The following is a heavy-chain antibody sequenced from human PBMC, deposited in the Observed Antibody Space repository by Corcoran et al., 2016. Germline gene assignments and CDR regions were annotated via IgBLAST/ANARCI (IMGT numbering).Heavy chain of an antibody. V-gene: IGHV5-51*01. CDR1: GYRFTTYW. J-gene: IGHJ6*02. CDR3: ARQRRSCVDV. CDR2: IYPGDSDT. Sequence: EVQLVQSGAEVKKPGESLKISCQGSGYRFTTYWIGWVRQMPGKGLASMGVIYPGDSDTRYSPSFQGQVTISADKSISIAYLPWSSLKASDTAMYYCARQRRSCVDVWGQGTPVTGSS. D-gene: IGHD2-15*01.